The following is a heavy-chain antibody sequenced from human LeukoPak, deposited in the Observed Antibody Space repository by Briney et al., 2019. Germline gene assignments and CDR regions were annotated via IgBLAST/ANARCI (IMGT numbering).Heavy chain of an antibody. CDR1: GFSVSSNY. Sequence: TGGSLRLSCAASGFSVSSNYMSWVRQAPGKGLEWVSVIYSGGTTYYADSEKGRFTISRDNSKNTLYLQMNSLRAEDTAVYYCAREVPATGMYFDYWGQGTLVTVSA. J-gene: IGHJ4*02. V-gene: IGHV3-53*01. CDR2: IYSGGTT. CDR3: AREVPATGMYFDY. D-gene: IGHD2-2*01.